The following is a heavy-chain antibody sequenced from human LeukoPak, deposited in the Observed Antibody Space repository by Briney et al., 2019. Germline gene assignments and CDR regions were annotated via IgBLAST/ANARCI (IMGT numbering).Heavy chain of an antibody. V-gene: IGHV3-43*02. D-gene: IGHD1-14*01. CDR3: AKDLGPTGAGWFDP. J-gene: IGHJ5*02. CDR1: GFTFDEYA. CDR2: ISGDAVNT. Sequence: PGGSLRLSCAASGFTFDEYAMHWVRHAPGKGLEWVSLISGDAVNTYYADSVKGRFTISRDNSKDSLYLQMNSLRTEDTALYYCAKDLGPTGAGWFDPWGQGMLVTVSS.